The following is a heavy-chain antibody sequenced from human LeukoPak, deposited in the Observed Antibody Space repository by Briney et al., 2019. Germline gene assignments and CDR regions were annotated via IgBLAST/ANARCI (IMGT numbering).Heavy chain of an antibody. CDR3: TRVQAGRSGLMDV. Sequence: QPGGSLRLSCAASGFSPSGYSMHWVRQAPGKGLVWVSRISPEGSGTTYADSVKGRFTISRDNSKNTLYLQMNSLRDEDAAVYHCTRVQAGRSGLMDVWGRGTTVTVSS. D-gene: IGHD2-8*02. V-gene: IGHV3-74*01. CDR2: ISPEGSGT. J-gene: IGHJ6*02. CDR1: GFSPSGYS.